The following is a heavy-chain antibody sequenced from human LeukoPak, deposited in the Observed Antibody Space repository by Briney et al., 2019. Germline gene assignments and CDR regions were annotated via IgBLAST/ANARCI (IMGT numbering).Heavy chain of an antibody. Sequence: GGSLRLSCAASGFTFDDYAMHWVRHAPGKGLEWVSGISWNGGIIGYADSVKGRFTISRDNAQNSLYLQMNSLRAEDTALYYCAKDNRRHYTSGPNPDSLHWGQGALVTVSS. D-gene: IGHD6-19*01. V-gene: IGHV3-9*01. CDR2: ISWNGGII. J-gene: IGHJ4*02. CDR3: AKDNRRHYTSGPNPDSLH. CDR1: GFTFDDYA.